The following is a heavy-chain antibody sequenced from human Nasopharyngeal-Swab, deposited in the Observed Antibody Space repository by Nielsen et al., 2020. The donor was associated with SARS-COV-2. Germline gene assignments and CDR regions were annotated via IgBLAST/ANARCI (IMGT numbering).Heavy chain of an antibody. CDR3: ATHGDYGSGRNNWFDP. CDR2: IYYSGST. D-gene: IGHD3-10*01. J-gene: IGHJ5*02. Sequence: SETLSLTCTVSGGSISSTNYYWGWIRQPPGKGLEWIGSIYYSGSTYYNPSLKSRVTISVDTSKNQFSLKLSSVTAADTAVYYCATHGDYGSGRNNWFDPWGQGTLVTVSS. CDR1: GGSISSTNYY. V-gene: IGHV4-39*01.